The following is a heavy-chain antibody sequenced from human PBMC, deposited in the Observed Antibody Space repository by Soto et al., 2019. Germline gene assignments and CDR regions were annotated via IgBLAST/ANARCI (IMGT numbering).Heavy chain of an antibody. CDR1: GYTFTIYS. CDR2: INAGNGNT. CDR3: ASRPYYDFWSGSQGYYYYGMDV. D-gene: IGHD3-3*01. J-gene: IGHJ6*02. V-gene: IGHV1-3*01. Sequence: GSVKVSCKASGYTFTIYSMHWVRQAPGQRLEWMGWINAGNGNTKYSQKFQGRVTITRDTSARTAYMELSSLRSEDTAVYYCASRPYYDFWSGSQGYYYYGMDVWGQGPTVTVSS.